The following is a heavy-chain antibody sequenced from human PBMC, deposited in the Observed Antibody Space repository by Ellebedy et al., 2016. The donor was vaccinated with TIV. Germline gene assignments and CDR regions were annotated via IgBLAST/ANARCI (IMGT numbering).Heavy chain of an antibody. D-gene: IGHD3-9*01. CDR1: GFTFSHYG. Sequence: GESLKISXAASGFTFSHYGMHWVRQAPGKGLEWVAAISYDGTNQYYATSVKGRFTISRDSSQNTLYLHMDSLRAEDTAVYYCAKDLHYDNIASWGQGTLVTVSS. CDR3: AKDLHYDNIAS. CDR2: ISYDGTNQ. V-gene: IGHV3-30*18. J-gene: IGHJ4*02.